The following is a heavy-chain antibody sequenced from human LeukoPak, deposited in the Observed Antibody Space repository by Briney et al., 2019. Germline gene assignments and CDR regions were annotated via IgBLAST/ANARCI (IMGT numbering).Heavy chain of an antibody. Sequence: SQTLSLTCAVSGGSISSGGYSWSWIRQPPGKGLEWIGYIYHSGSTYYNPSLKSRVTISVDRSKNQFSLKLSSVTAADTAVYHCARVGGNYFDYWGQGTLVTVSS. D-gene: IGHD1-26*01. CDR2: IYHSGST. J-gene: IGHJ4*02. CDR3: ARVGGNYFDY. V-gene: IGHV4-30-2*01. CDR1: GGSISSGGYS.